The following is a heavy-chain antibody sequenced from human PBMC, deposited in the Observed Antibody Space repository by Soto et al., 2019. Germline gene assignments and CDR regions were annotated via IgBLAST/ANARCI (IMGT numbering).Heavy chain of an antibody. J-gene: IGHJ6*03. CDR3: ARVSGYDLYYYYYYMDV. CDR2: IYYSGST. V-gene: IGHV4-59*01. CDR1: GGSISSYY. Sequence: SETLSLTCTVSGGSISSYYWSWIRQPPGKGLEWIGYIYYSGSTNYNPSLKSRVTISVDTSKNQFSLKLSSVTAADTAVYYCARVSGYDLYYYYYYMDVCGKGTTVTVSS. D-gene: IGHD5-12*01.